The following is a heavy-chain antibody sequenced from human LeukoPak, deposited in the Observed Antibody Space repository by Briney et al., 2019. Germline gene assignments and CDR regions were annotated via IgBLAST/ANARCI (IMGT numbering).Heavy chain of an antibody. Sequence: SETLSLTCSVSGGSICSYYWTWIRQPPGKGLEWIGYIYYSGSTNYNPSLKSRVTISVDSSKNQFSLRLSSVTAADTAVYYCARVGGGSGSYYPLDYWGQGTLVTVSS. CDR3: ARVGGGSGSYYPLDY. D-gene: IGHD3-10*01. CDR1: GGSICSYY. J-gene: IGHJ4*02. CDR2: IYYSGST. V-gene: IGHV4-59*01.